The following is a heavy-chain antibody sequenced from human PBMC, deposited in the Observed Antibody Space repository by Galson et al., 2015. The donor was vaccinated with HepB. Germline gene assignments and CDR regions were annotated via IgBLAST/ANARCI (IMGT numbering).Heavy chain of an antibody. CDR1: GYKFTGYY. D-gene: IGHD2-2*01. CDR2: INPSGGST. Sequence: SVKVSCKASGYKFTGYYMHWVRQAPGQGLEWMGIINPSGGSTDYAQKFRGRLTMTRDTSISTAYMELSRLRSDDTAVYYCAREWCSSTSCYGWFDPWGQGTLVTVSS. V-gene: IGHV1-46*01. J-gene: IGHJ5*02. CDR3: AREWCSSTSCYGWFDP.